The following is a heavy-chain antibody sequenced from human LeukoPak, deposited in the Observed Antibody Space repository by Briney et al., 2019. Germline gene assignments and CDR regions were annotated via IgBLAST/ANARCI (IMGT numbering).Heavy chain of an antibody. V-gene: IGHV4-39*07. CDR3: ARAHHQSIVGATPIDY. J-gene: IGHJ4*02. CDR1: GGSIISSSSSSYY. CDR2: IYYSGST. Sequence: PSGTLSLTCTVSGGSIISSSSSSYYWGWIRQPPGKGLEWVGAIYYSGSTYYNPSLKSRVTISVDRSKNQFSLKLSSVTAADTAVYYCARAHHQSIVGATPIDYWGQGTLVTVSS. D-gene: IGHD1-26*01.